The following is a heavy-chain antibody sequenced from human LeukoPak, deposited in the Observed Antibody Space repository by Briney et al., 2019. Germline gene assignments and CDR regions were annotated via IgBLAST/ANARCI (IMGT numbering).Heavy chain of an antibody. CDR1: GGTFSSYA. CDR3: ARDLHCSGGSCFSRYYYYYGMDV. J-gene: IGHJ6*02. D-gene: IGHD2-15*01. Sequence: ASVKVSCKASGGTFSSYAINWVRQAPGQGLEWMGRIIPIFGIANYAQKFQGRVTITADKSTSTAYMELSSLRSEDTAVYYCARDLHCSGGSCFSRYYYYYGMDVWGQGTTVTVSS. V-gene: IGHV1-69*04. CDR2: IIPIFGIA.